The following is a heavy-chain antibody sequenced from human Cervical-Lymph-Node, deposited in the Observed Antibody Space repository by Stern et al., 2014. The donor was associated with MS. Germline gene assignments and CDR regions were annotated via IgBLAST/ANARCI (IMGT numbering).Heavy chain of an antibody. CDR1: GGSISSSNW. CDR3: AIGFGGYYYGMDV. D-gene: IGHD3-10*01. V-gene: IGHV4-4*02. J-gene: IGHJ6*02. Sequence: VQLVESDPGLVKPSGTLSLTCAVSGGSISSSNWGSWVRQPPGKGLDSIGAIYPSGITNYNPSLKSRDTISGDKSQKQLYRTLRSVTAADTAVYYCAIGFGGYYYGMDVWGQGTTVTVSS. CDR2: IYPSGIT.